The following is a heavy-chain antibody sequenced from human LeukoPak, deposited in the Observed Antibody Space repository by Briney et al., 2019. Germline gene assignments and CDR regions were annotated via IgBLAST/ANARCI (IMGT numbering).Heavy chain of an antibody. V-gene: IGHV4-4*07. CDR1: RGSISDYY. CDR2: IYTSGST. D-gene: IGHD3-16*02. J-gene: IGHJ4*02. CDR3: ARDGGVINNYALDY. Sequence: SETLSLTCTVSRGSISDYYWGWIRQPAGRGLEWIGRIYTSGSTNYNPSLKSRVTMSVDTSKKQISLELSSVTAADTAVYYCARDGGVINNYALDYWGQGTLVTVSS.